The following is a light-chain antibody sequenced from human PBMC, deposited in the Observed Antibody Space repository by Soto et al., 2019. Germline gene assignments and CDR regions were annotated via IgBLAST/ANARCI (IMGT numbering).Light chain of an antibody. CDR1: QSISRY. V-gene: IGKV1-39*01. CDR2: IAS. J-gene: IGKJ3*01. Sequence: DIHMTQSPSSLSASIGDRVSITCRASQSISRYLNWYQQKPGEAPQLLIYIASNLEGGVPSRFSGTGSGTDFTLTISSLQPEDFATYYCQQCSRSPFTFGPGTKVDIK. CDR3: QQCSRSPFT.